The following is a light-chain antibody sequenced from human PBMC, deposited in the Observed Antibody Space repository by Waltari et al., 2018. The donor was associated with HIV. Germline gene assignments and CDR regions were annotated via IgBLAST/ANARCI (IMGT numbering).Light chain of an antibody. J-gene: IGKJ4*01. V-gene: IGKV2-28*01. Sequence: EIVLTQSPLSLPVSPGEPASISCRSSQSLLHSIGYNYVNWYLQKPGQSPQLLIYLGSTRASGVPDRVSGSGSGTDFTLKISRVEAEDVGVYYCMQALETPLTFGGGTKVEIK. CDR2: LGS. CDR3: MQALETPLT. CDR1: QSLLHSIGYNY.